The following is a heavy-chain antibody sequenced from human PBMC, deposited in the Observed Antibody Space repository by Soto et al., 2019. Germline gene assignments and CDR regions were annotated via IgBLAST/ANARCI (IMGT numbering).Heavy chain of an antibody. Sequence: QVQLQESGPGLVKPSQTLSLTCTVSGGSISSGGYYWSWIRQHPGKGLEWIGYIYYSGSTYYNPSLNSGVTIPVDTSKNQFSLTLSSVPAADTAVYYCARGGYSYGHVLDSFYFDYWGQGTLVTVSS. D-gene: IGHD5-18*01. CDR1: GGSISSGGYY. CDR3: ARGGYSYGHVLDSFYFDY. CDR2: IYYSGST. V-gene: IGHV4-31*03. J-gene: IGHJ4*02.